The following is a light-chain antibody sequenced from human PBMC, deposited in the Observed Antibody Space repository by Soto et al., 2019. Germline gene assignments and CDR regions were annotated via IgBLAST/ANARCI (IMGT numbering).Light chain of an antibody. CDR3: QQYGSSLLT. CDR1: QSVSSSY. CDR2: GAS. J-gene: IGKJ4*01. V-gene: IGKV3-20*01. Sequence: IVLTQSPGTLSLSPGERATLSCRASQSVSSSYLAWYQQKPGQAPRLLIYGASSRATGIPDRFSGSGSGTDFNLTVSRLEPEDFAVYYCQQYGSSLLTFGGGTKVEIK.